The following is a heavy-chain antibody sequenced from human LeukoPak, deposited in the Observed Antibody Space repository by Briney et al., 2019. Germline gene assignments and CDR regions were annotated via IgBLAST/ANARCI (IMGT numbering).Heavy chain of an antibody. D-gene: IGHD6-19*01. CDR1: GYTFTSYY. V-gene: IGHV1-46*01. CDR2: INPSGGST. Sequence: ASVKVSCKASGYTFTSYYMHWVRQAPGQGLEWMGIINPSGGSTSYAQKFQGRVTMTRDMSTSTVYMELSSLRSEDTAVYYCARDRKGGSGPSGYYMDVWGKGTTVTVSS. J-gene: IGHJ6*03. CDR3: ARDRKGGSGPSGYYMDV.